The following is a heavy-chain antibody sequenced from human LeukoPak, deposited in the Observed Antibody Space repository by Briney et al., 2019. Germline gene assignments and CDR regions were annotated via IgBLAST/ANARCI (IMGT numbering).Heavy chain of an antibody. V-gene: IGHV1-69*04. CDR2: IIPILGIA. D-gene: IGHD3-3*01. J-gene: IGHJ4*02. Sequence: SVKASCKASGGTFSSNAISWVRQAPGQGLEWMGRIIPILGIANYAQKFQGRVTITADKSTSTAYMELSSLRSEDTAVYYCARDQVARYDFWSGYPDYWGQGTLVTVSS. CDR3: ARDQVARYDFWSGYPDY. CDR1: GGTFSSNA.